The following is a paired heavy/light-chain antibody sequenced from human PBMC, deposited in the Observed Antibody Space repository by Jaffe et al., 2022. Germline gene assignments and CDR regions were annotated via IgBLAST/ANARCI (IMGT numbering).Heavy chain of an antibody. Sequence: QVQLQESGPGLVKPSQTLSLTCTVSGGSISSGSYYWSWIRQPAGKGLEWIGRIYTSGSTNYNPSLKSRVTISVDTSKNQFSLKLSSVTAADTAVYYCARDSYDSSGYSPGGYYYYYMDVWGKGTTVTVSS. V-gene: IGHV4-61*02. CDR3: ARDSYDSSGYSPGGYYYYYMDV. D-gene: IGHD3-22*01. CDR1: GGSISSGSYY. J-gene: IGHJ6*03. CDR2: IYTSGST.
Light chain of an antibody. V-gene: IGKV2-29*02. CDR1: QSLLHSDGKTY. CDR2: EVS. J-gene: IGKJ5*01. Sequence: DIVMTQTPLSLSVTPGQPASISCKSSQSLLHSDGKTYLYWYLQKPGQSPQLLIYEVSSRFSGVPDRFSGSGSGTDFTLKISRVEAEDVGVYYCMQGIHLPITFGQGTRLEIK. CDR3: MQGIHLPIT.